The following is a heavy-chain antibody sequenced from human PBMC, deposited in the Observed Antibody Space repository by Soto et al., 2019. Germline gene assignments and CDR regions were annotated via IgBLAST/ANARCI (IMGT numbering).Heavy chain of an antibody. CDR1: GGSFSGYY. V-gene: IGHV4-34*01. D-gene: IGHD2-2*01. Sequence: SETLSLTCAVYGGSFSGYYWSWIRQPPGKGLEWIGEINHSGSTNYNPSLKSRVTISVDTSKNQFSLKLSSVTAADTAVYYCARGRGDCSSTSCYADRRRYYYYMDVWGKGTTVTVSS. CDR3: ARGRGDCSSTSCYADRRRYYYYMDV. J-gene: IGHJ6*03. CDR2: INHSGST.